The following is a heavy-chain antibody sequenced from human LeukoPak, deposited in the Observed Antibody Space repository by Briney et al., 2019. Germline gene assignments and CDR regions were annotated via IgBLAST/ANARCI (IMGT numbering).Heavy chain of an antibody. V-gene: IGHV4-34*01. CDR2: INHSGST. CDR3: ARLAVVAATHLDY. D-gene: IGHD2-15*01. Sequence: SETLSLTCAVYGGSFSGYYWSWIRQPPGKGLEWIGEINHSGSTNYNPSLKSRVTISVDTSKNQFSLKLSPVTAADTAVYYCARLAVVAATHLDYWGQGTLVTVSS. CDR1: GGSFSGYY. J-gene: IGHJ4*02.